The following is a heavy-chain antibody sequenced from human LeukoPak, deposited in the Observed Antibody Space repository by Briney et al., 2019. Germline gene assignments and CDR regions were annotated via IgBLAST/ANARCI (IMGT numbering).Heavy chain of an antibody. Sequence: WASVKVSCKASGYTFTSYYMHWVRQAPGQGLEWMGWINPNSGGTNYAQKFQGRVTMTRDTSISTAYMELSRLRSDDTAVYYCARDMRPRNIAAAGTEFDYWGQGTLVTVSS. D-gene: IGHD6-13*01. CDR2: INPNSGGT. J-gene: IGHJ4*02. V-gene: IGHV1-2*02. CDR1: GYTFTSYY. CDR3: ARDMRPRNIAAAGTEFDY.